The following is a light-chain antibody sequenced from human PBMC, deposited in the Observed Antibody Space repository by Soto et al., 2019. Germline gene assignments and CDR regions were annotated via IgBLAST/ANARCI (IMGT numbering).Light chain of an antibody. Sequence: EIVLTQSPATLSLSPGERATLSCRASQSVTSYLASYQHKPGQAPRLLIYDASNRAAGIPARFSGSGSGTAFTLTISSLGPEDFAVYYCQQRSNWPLTFGGGTRVEI. CDR1: QSVTSY. CDR3: QQRSNWPLT. CDR2: DAS. V-gene: IGKV3-11*01. J-gene: IGKJ4*01.